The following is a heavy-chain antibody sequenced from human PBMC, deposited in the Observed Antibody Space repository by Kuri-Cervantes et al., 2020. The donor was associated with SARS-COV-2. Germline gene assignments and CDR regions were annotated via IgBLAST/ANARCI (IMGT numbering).Heavy chain of an antibody. CDR1: GFTFSHYA. J-gene: IGHJ5*02. D-gene: IGHD6-19*01. V-gene: IGHV3-23*01. CDR2: ITISGLST. Sequence: GGSLRLSCGASGFTFSHYATSWFRQAPGKGLEWVSTITISGLSTHYADSVKGRFTISRDNSKNTVYLQMNSLRADDTAVYYCAKIAGYNSGWYDDWGQGTLVTVSS. CDR3: AKIAGYNSGWYDD.